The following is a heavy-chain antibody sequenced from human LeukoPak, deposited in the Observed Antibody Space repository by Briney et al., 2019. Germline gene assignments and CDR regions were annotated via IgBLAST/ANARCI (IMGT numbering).Heavy chain of an antibody. CDR3: VRAAYPLLRYYGSGSFDY. J-gene: IGHJ4*02. CDR1: GVSFSGYY. Sequence: SETLSLTCAVYGVSFSGYYWSWIRQPPGKGLEWIGEINHSGSTNYNPSLKSRVTISVDTSKNQFSLKLSSVTAADTAVYYCVRAAYPLLRYYGSGSFDYWGQGTLVTVSS. V-gene: IGHV4-34*01. D-gene: IGHD3-10*01. CDR2: INHSGST.